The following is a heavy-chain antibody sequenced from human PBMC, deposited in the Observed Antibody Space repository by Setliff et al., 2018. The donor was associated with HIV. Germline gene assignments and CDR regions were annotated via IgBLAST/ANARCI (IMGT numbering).Heavy chain of an antibody. J-gene: IGHJ6*03. CDR1: GYTFINYG. D-gene: IGHD3-16*01. CDR2: MSTYSGNT. V-gene: IGHV1-18*01. Sequence: ASVKVSCKAYGYTFINYGITWVRQAPGQGLEWMGWMSTYSGNTDYAQNVQGRFTMTSDTSTTTAYMELRNLRSNDSAVYYCARTVKTTLGDLLSPYYYYMDLWGKGATVTVSS. CDR3: ARTVKTTLGDLLSPYYYYMDL.